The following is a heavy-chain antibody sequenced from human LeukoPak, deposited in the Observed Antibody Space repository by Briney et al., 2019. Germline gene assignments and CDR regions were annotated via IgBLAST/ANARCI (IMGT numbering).Heavy chain of an antibody. CDR1: GFTFSSYG. CDR2: ISYDGSNK. CDR3: AKFSLSGSYPDAFDI. Sequence: PGRSLRLSCAASGFTFSSYGMHWVRQAPGKGLEWVAVISYDGSNKYYADSVKGRFTISRDNSKNTLYLQMNSLRAEDTAVYYCAKFSLSGSYPDAFDIWGQGTMVTVSS. J-gene: IGHJ3*02. V-gene: IGHV3-30*18. D-gene: IGHD1-26*01.